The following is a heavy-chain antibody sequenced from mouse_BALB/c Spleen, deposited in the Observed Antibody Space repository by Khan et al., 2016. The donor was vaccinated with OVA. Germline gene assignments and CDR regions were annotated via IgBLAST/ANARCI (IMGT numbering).Heavy chain of an antibody. Sequence: QVQLNQSGAELVKAGASVKMSCKASGYTFTSYWMHWVKQRLGQGLEWFAETNPTNGRTYYNEKFKSKATLTVDKSSSTAYMLLSGPTFEESAVDDCARIKKIVATKFDYGCEGSNL. V-gene: IGHV1S81*02. J-gene: IGHJ2*01. CDR1: GYTFTSYW. CDR2: TNPTNGRT. D-gene: IGHD1-1*01. CDR3: ARIKKIVATKFDY.